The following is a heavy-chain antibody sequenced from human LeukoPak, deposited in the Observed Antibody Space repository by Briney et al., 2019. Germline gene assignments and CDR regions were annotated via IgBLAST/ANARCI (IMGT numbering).Heavy chain of an antibody. D-gene: IGHD3-3*01. Sequence: GGSLRLSCAASGFTFSSYWMHWVRQAPGKGLVWVSRINTDGSSTSYADSVKGRFTISRDNAKNTLYLQMNSLRAEDTAVYYCARDPGVRGSYYDFWSGYYKADAFDIWGQGTMVTVSS. J-gene: IGHJ3*02. CDR3: ARDPGVRGSYYDFWSGYYKADAFDI. CDR2: INTDGSST. V-gene: IGHV3-74*01. CDR1: GFTFSSYW.